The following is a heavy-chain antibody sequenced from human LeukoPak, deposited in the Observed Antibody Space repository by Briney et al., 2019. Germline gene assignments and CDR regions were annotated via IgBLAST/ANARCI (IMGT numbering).Heavy chain of an antibody. V-gene: IGHV1-2*02. CDR3: ARVLFNSGYDS. Sequence: ASVKVSCKASGFTITGAYMHWVRQAPGRGLEWMGWINPNSGETRYEQKFQGRVTMTRDTSIDTVHMELGSLTSDDTAVYYCARVLFNSGYDSWGQGTLVTVSS. CDR2: INPNSGET. J-gene: IGHJ5*01. D-gene: IGHD3-9*01. CDR1: GFTITGAY.